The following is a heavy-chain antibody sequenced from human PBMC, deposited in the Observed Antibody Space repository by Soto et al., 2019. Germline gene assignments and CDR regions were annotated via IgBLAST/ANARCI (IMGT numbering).Heavy chain of an antibody. CDR1: GFTFKNYA. CDR3: AIGGGQIYYSGMDV. CDR2: ISGTGDTT. Sequence: VQLVESGGGVVQPGRSLRLSCAASGFTFKNYAMHWVRQAPGKGLETLCYISGTGDTTSYADSVKGRFTISRDNAKNSMFLHLNSLSAGDTAVYYCAIGGGQIYYSGMDVWGQGTTVTVSS. J-gene: IGHJ6*02. D-gene: IGHD3-3*01. V-gene: IGHV3-48*04.